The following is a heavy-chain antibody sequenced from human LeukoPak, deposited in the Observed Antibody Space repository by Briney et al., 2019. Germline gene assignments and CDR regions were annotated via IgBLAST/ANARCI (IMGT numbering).Heavy chain of an antibody. V-gene: IGHV3-30-3*01. CDR1: GFTFSSYA. D-gene: IGHD6-13*01. J-gene: IGHJ4*02. CDR2: ISYDGSNK. CDR3: AREREDSSSWYYFDY. Sequence: PGGSLRLSCAASGFTFSSYAMHWVRQAPGKGLEWVAVISYDGSNKYYADSVKGRFTISRDNSKNTLYLQMNSLRAEDTAVYYCAREREDSSSWYYFDYWGQGTLVTVSS.